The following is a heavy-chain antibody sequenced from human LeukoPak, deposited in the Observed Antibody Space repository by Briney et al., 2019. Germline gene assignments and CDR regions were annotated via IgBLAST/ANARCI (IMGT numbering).Heavy chain of an antibody. J-gene: IGHJ4*02. CDR2: IYSGGST. V-gene: IGHV3-53*01. Sequence: GGSLRLSCAASGFTVSSNYMSWVRQAPGKGLEWVSVIYSGGSTYYADSVKGRFTISRDNSKNTLYLQMNSLRAEDTAVYYCASYDYVWGSPSDYWGQGTLVTVSS. CDR1: GFTVSSNY. CDR3: ASYDYVWGSPSDY. D-gene: IGHD3-16*01.